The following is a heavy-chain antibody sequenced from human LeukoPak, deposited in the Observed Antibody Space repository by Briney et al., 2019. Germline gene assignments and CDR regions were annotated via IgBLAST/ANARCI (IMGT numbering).Heavy chain of an antibody. CDR2: ISGIDGTT. Sequence: GGSLRLSCAASGFTFSFYGMSWVRQAPGKGLEWVSFISGIDGTTYYADSVKGRFTISRDNAKNTLYLQMNSLRAEDTAVYYCAREDLSGSYYSGWGQGTLVTVSS. V-gene: IGHV3-23*01. D-gene: IGHD1-26*01. J-gene: IGHJ4*02. CDR1: GFTFSFYG. CDR3: AREDLSGSYYSG.